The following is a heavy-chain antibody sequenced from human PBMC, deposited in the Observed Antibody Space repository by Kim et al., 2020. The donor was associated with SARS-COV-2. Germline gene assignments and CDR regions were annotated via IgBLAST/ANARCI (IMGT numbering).Heavy chain of an antibody. J-gene: IGHJ4*02. CDR2: INHSGST. Sequence: SETLSLTCAVYGGSFSGYYWSWIRQPPGKGLEWIGEINHSGSTNYNPSLKSRVTISVDTSKNQFSLKLSSVTAADTAVYYCARSRTNVFGGNSRAPTFDYWGQGTLVTVSS. D-gene: IGHD2-21*02. CDR1: GGSFSGYY. V-gene: IGHV4-34*01. CDR3: ARSRTNVFGGNSRAPTFDY.